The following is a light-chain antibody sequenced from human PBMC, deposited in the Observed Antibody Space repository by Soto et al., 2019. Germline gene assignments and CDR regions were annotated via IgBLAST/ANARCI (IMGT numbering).Light chain of an antibody. Sequence: EGVLTQNPATLSVSPGERFTLSCRASQFISNSLAWYKQRHGQXPRXXIYGASTRAAGISARFSGSGSGTEFTLNISSLQSEDGDVDYCQQSSNWPRTFCQGTKVDIK. CDR2: GAS. CDR1: QFISNS. CDR3: QQSSNWPRT. V-gene: IGKV3-15*01. J-gene: IGKJ1*01.